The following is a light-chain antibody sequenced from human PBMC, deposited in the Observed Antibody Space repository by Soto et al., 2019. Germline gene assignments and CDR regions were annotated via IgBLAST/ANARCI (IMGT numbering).Light chain of an antibody. J-gene: IGKJ1*01. CDR1: RDIGND. CDR2: AAS. CDR3: LQHFNFSWT. Sequence: AIQMTQSPSSLSASVGDRVTITCRASRDIGNDLGWYQQKPGKAPTHLIFAASNLQSGVPSRFSGGGSGTDFTLTISSLQADDFATYYCLQHFNFSWTFGQGTRVE. V-gene: IGKV1-6*01.